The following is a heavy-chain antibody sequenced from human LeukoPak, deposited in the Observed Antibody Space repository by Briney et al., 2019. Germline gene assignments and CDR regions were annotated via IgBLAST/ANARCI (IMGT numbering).Heavy chain of an antibody. CDR1: GGSISSYY. V-gene: IGHV4-39*01. CDR2: IYYSGST. J-gene: IGHJ5*02. Sequence: SETLSLTCTVSGGSISSYYWSWIRQPPGKGLEWIGSIYYSGSTYYNPSLKSRVTISVDTSKNQFSLKLSSVTAADTAVYYCARLYYDFWSGYYTWWFDPWGQGTLVTVSS. CDR3: ARLYYDFWSGYYTWWFDP. D-gene: IGHD3-3*01.